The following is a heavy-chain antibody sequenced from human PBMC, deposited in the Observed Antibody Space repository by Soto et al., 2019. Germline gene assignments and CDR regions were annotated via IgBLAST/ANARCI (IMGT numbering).Heavy chain of an antibody. CDR2: IYHSGTT. Sequence: SETLSLTCTVSGDSISSGDHYWSWIRQPPGKGLEWMGYIYHSGTTYYNPSLKSRVTMSVATSKNQFSLQLNSVTAADTAVYYCARESAAAGYHWFDPWGQGALVTVSS. CDR3: ARESAAAGYHWFDP. J-gene: IGHJ5*02. CDR1: GDSISSGDHY. V-gene: IGHV4-30-4*01. D-gene: IGHD6-13*01.